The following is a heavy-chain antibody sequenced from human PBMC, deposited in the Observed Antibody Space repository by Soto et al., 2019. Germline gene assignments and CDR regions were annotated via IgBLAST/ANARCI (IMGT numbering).Heavy chain of an antibody. CDR3: ARDRFYRSGWHWFDP. CDR1: GDSVSSNSAA. CDR2: TYYRSKWYN. V-gene: IGHV6-1*01. J-gene: IGHJ5*02. Sequence: SPTLSLTCAISGDSVSSNSAAWNWIRQSPSRGLEWLGRTYYRSKWYNDYAVSVKSRITINPDTSKNEFFLQPNSVTPEDTAVYYRARDRFYRSGWHWFDPWSQGTLVTVSS. D-gene: IGHD6-19*01.